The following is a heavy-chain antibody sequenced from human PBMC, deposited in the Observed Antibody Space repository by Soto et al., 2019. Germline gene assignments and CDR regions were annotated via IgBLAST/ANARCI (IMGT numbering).Heavy chain of an antibody. CDR2: IIPIFGTA. J-gene: IGHJ3*02. Sequence: ASVKVSCKASGGTFSSYAISWVRQAPGQGLEWMGGIIPIFGTANYAQKFQGRVTITADKSTSTAYMELSSLRSEDTAVYYCARDPYYYDSSGYYSYAFDIWGQGTMVTVSS. D-gene: IGHD3-22*01. CDR1: GGTFSSYA. CDR3: ARDPYYYDSSGYYSYAFDI. V-gene: IGHV1-69*06.